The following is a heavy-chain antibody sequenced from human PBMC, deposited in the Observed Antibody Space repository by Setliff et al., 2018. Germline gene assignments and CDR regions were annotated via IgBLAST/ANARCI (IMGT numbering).Heavy chain of an antibody. D-gene: IGHD4-17*01. CDR2: FSPHNGIT. CDR1: GYTFTTFG. V-gene: IGHV1-18*01. J-gene: IGHJ5*02. Sequence: ASVKVSCKASGYTFTTFGVSWVRQVPGQGLEWLGWFSPHNGITRDGQKFQGRVTLISETTTGTVYMELRSLNSDDTAVYYCARDVSLTTVTKNYFGPWVQGTLVTVSS. CDR3: ARDVSLTTVTKNYFGP.